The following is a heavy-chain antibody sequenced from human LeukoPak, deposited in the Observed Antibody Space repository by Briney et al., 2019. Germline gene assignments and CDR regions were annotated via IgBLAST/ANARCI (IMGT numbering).Heavy chain of an antibody. J-gene: IGHJ4*02. D-gene: IGHD5-12*01. CDR2: INAGNGNT. V-gene: IGHV1-3*01. Sequence: GASVKVSCKASGYTFTSYAMHWVRQAPGQRLEWMGWINAGNGNTKYSQKFQGRVTITRDTSASTAYMELSSLRSEDTAVYYCARGKGGKYSGYDHLDYWGQGTLVTVSS. CDR3: ARGKGGKYSGYDHLDY. CDR1: GYTFTSYA.